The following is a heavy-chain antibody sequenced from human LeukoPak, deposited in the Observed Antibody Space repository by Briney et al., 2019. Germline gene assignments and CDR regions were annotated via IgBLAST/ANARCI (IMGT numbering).Heavy chain of an antibody. CDR2: IIPILGIA. D-gene: IGHD2-21*01. V-gene: IGHV1-69*02. CDR3: ARGVTYCGGDCYSGGYYYYYMDV. Sequence: GASVKVSCKASGGTFSSYTISWVRQAPGQGLEWMGRIIPILGIANYAQKFQGRVTIAADKSTSTAYMELSSLRSEDTAVYYCARGVTYCGGDCYSGGYYYYYMDVWGKGTTVTVSS. CDR1: GGTFSSYT. J-gene: IGHJ6*03.